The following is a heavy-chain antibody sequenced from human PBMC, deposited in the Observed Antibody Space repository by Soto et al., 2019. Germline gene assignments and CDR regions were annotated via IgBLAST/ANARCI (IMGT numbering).Heavy chain of an antibody. D-gene: IGHD2-2*01. Sequence: ASVKVSCKASGYTFTGYYMHWVRQAPGQGLEWMGWINPNSGGTNYAQKFQGWVTMTRDTSISTAYMELSRLRSDDTAVYYCARGRQDIVVVPAANWFDPWGQGTLVTVSS. J-gene: IGHJ5*02. CDR2: INPNSGGT. V-gene: IGHV1-2*04. CDR1: GYTFTGYY. CDR3: ARGRQDIVVVPAANWFDP.